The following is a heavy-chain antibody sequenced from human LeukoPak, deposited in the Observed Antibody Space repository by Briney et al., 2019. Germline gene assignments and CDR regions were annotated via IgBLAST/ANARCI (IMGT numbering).Heavy chain of an antibody. J-gene: IGHJ4*02. V-gene: IGHV1-3*01. CDR1: GYTFTSYG. CDR2: INAGDGDT. CDR3: ARASSGYAY. Sequence: ASVKVSCKASGYTFTSYGIGWVRQAPGQGLECMGWINAGDGDTKYLQKFQGRVTITRDTSARTVYMELSRLTFEDTAIYYCARASSGYAYWGQGTLVSVSS. D-gene: IGHD3-22*01.